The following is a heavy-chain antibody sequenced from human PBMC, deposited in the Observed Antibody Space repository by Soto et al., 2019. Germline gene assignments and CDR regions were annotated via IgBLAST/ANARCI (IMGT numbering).Heavy chain of an antibody. V-gene: IGHV4-30-2*01. CDR3: ARWMGSSGYFRSCDI. D-gene: IGHD3-22*01. CDR2: ISHSVTT. CDR1: GGSISSGAYY. J-gene: IGHJ3*02. Sequence: PSETLSLTCAASGGSISSGAYYWSWILHAPGKGLGWIGFISHSVTTYYNPSLKSRVTMSVDISNNQFSLKLTSVTAADTAVFYCARWMGSSGYFRSCDIWAKWTMVNVS.